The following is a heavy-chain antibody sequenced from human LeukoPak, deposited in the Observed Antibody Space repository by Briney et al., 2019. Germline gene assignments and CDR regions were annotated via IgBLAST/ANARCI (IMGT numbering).Heavy chain of an antibody. CDR2: IYGGDST. V-gene: IGHV3-53*01. D-gene: IGHD4-23*01. CDR3: ASESPLYYDGNSGF. Sequence: GGSLRLSCAVSGSTVSSNYMSWVRQAPGKGLEWVSGIYGGDSTYYADSVKGRFTISRDNSKNTLYLQMNSLRAEDTAVYYCASESPLYYDGNSGFWGQGALVTVSS. CDR1: GSTVSSNY. J-gene: IGHJ4*02.